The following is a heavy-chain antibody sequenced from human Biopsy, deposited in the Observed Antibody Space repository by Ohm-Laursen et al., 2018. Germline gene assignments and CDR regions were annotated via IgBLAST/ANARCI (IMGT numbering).Heavy chain of an antibody. D-gene: IGHD3-3*01. Sequence: SDTLSLTCTVSGGSLSSYYWSWIRQPAGKGLEWIGRIYSSGSTNYNPSLRGRVTISVDTSKNQFSLKLSSVTAADTAVFFCARLYRLDDYWNDDPPDAFDVWGQGTRVTVSS. CDR2: IYSSGST. CDR3: ARLYRLDDYWNDDPPDAFDV. CDR1: GGSLSSYY. J-gene: IGHJ3*01. V-gene: IGHV4-4*07.